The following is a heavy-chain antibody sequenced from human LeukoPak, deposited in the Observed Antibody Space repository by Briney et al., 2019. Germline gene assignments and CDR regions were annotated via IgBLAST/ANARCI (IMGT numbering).Heavy chain of an antibody. CDR3: ARGRGFGGLLAFDI. J-gene: IGHJ3*02. Sequence: SETLSLTCAVYGGSFSGYYWSWIRQPPGKGLEWIGEINHSGSTNYNPSLKSRVTISVDTSKNQFSLKLSSVTAADTAVYYCARGRGFGGLLAFDIWGQGTMVTVSS. CDR1: GGSFSGYY. CDR2: INHSGST. V-gene: IGHV4-34*01. D-gene: IGHD3-10*01.